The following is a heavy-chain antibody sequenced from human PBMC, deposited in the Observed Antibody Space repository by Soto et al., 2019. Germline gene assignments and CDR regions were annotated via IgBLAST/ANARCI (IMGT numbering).Heavy chain of an antibody. J-gene: IGHJ6*02. CDR1: GYSFTSYW. Sequence: PGESLKISCKGSGYSFTSYWISWVCQMPGKGLEWMGRIDPSDSYTNYSPSFQGHVTISADKSISTAYLQWSSLKASDTAMYYCARHAQQWLVQRDYGMDVWGQGTTVTVSS. CDR3: ARHAQQWLVQRDYGMDV. D-gene: IGHD6-19*01. V-gene: IGHV5-10-1*01. CDR2: IDPSDSYT.